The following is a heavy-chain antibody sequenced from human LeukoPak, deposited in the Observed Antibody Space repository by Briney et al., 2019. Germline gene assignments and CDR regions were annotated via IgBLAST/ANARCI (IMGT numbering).Heavy chain of an antibody. J-gene: IGHJ4*02. CDR3: ARAGLGSGWYLDY. Sequence: SETLSLACTVSGGSINNYYWSWIRQPPGKGLEWIGYIYYSGSTNYNPSLKSRVTISVDTSKNQFSLKLSSVTAADTAVYYCARAGLGSGWYLDYWGQGTLVTVSS. CDR1: GGSINNYY. CDR2: IYYSGST. V-gene: IGHV4-59*01. D-gene: IGHD6-19*01.